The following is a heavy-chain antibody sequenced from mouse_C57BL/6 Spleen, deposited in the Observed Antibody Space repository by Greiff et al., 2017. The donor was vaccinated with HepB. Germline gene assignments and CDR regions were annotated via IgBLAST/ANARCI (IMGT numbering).Heavy chain of an antibody. V-gene: IGHV1-50*01. J-gene: IGHJ4*01. CDR2: IDPSDSYT. Sequence: QVQLQQSGAELVKPGASVKLSCKASGYTFTSYWMQWVKQRPGQGLEWIGEIDPSDSYTNYNQKFKGKATLTVDTSSSTAYMQLSSLTSEDSAVYYCARSGERGAMDYWGQGTSVTVSS. CDR3: ARSGERGAMDY. D-gene: IGHD3-1*01. CDR1: GYTFTSYW.